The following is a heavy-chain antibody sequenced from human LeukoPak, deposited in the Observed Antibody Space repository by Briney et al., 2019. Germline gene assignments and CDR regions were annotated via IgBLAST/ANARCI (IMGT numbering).Heavy chain of an antibody. Sequence: GGSLRLSCAASGFTFSSYGMHWVRQAPGKGLEWVAFIRYDASNKYYADSVKGRFTISRDNSKNTLYLQMNSLRAEDTAVYYCAKDAYSGYSYGYRYFDYWGQGTLVTVSS. V-gene: IGHV3-30*02. CDR1: GFTFSSYG. CDR2: IRYDASNK. D-gene: IGHD5-18*01. CDR3: AKDAYSGYSYGYRYFDY. J-gene: IGHJ4*02.